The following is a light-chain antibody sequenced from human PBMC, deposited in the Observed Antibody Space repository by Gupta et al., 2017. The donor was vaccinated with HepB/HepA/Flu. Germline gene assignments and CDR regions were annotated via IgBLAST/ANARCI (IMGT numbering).Light chain of an antibody. CDR1: SSDVGGYHS. J-gene: IGLJ1*01. CDR3: NSYTSSDTYV. CDR2: DVS. Sequence: QSALTQPAPVSGSPGQSITISCTGPSSDVGGYHSVSWYQQHPVKALNLMFFDVSKRPAGVASLFSASKSGNTASLTISGLQAEDAADYYCNSYTSSDTYVFGTGTKLTVL. V-gene: IGLV2-14*01.